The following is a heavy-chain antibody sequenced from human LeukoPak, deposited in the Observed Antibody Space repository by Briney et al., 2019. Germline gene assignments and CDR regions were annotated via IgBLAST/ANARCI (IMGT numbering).Heavy chain of an antibody. D-gene: IGHD3-3*01. CDR3: AREATIFGVVIPNWFDP. CDR2: IYYSGST. J-gene: IGHJ5*02. Sequence: SETLSLTCTVSGGSISSYYWSWIRQPPGKGLEWIGYIYYSGSTNYNPSLKSRVTISVDTSKNQFSLKLSSVTAADTAVYYCAREATIFGVVIPNWFDPWGREPWSPSPQ. V-gene: IGHV4-59*01. CDR1: GGSISSYY.